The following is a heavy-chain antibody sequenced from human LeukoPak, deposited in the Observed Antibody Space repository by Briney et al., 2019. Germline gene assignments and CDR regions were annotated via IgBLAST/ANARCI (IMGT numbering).Heavy chain of an antibody. D-gene: IGHD6-19*01. CDR1: GFTFSSYW. CDR2: IKQDGSNK. CDR3: AKSHSGGSGWYRLGDY. Sequence: GGSLRLSCAASGFTFSSYWMSWVRQAPGKGLEWVANIKQDGSNKYYADSVKGRFTISRDNSKNTLYLQMNSLRAEDTAVYYCAKSHSGGSGWYRLGDYWGQGTLVTVSS. V-gene: IGHV3-7*01. J-gene: IGHJ4*02.